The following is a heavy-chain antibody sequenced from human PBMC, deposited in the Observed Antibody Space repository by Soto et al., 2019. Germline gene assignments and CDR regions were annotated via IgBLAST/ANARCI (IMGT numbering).Heavy chain of an antibody. CDR3: ARLEGAAAGWDLYYYGMDV. V-gene: IGHV5-51*01. CDR2: IYPGDSDT. J-gene: IGHJ6*02. Sequence: GESLKISCKGSGYSFTSYWIGWVRQMPGKGLEWMGIIYPGDSDTRYSPSFQGQVTISADKSISTAYLQWSSLKASDTAMYYCARLEGAAAGWDLYYYGMDVWGQGTTVTVSS. CDR1: GYSFTSYW. D-gene: IGHD6-13*01.